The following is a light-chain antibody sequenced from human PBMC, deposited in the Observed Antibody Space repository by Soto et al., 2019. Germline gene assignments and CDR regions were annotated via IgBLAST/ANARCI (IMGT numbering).Light chain of an antibody. Sequence: EIVLTQFPGTLSLSPGERATLSCRASQSVGRNYVAWYQQKPGQAPRVIIYAASNRASGIPDRFSGRGSGSDFTLTISRLEPEDFAVYYCQQYGTSPWAFGQGTKGEIK. V-gene: IGKV3-20*01. CDR2: AAS. CDR1: QSVGRNY. J-gene: IGKJ1*01. CDR3: QQYGTSPWA.